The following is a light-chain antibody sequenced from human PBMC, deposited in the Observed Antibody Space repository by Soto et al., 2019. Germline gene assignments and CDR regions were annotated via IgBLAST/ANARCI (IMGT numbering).Light chain of an antibody. Sequence: DIQMTQSPSSLSASVGDRVTITCRASQSISSYLNWYQQKPGKAPKLLIYAASSLQSGVPSRFSGSGSGTDFTLTISSLQPDDFATYYCQQYDSVLGTFGPGTKVDIK. CDR3: QQYDSVLGT. CDR2: AAS. CDR1: QSISSY. V-gene: IGKV1-39*01. J-gene: IGKJ1*01.